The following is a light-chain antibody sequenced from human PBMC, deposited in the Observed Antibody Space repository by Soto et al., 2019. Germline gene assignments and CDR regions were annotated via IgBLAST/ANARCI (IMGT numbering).Light chain of an antibody. CDR3: QQYGSSPWT. CDR2: GAS. J-gene: IGKJ1*01. CDR1: QSVSTGY. Sequence: EIVLTQSPGTLSLSPGERATLSCRASQSVSTGYLAWYQQKPGKAPRLLIYGASSRATGIPDRFSGSGSGTDFTLTISRLEPEDFAVYYCQQYGSSPWTFGQGTKVEIK. V-gene: IGKV3-20*01.